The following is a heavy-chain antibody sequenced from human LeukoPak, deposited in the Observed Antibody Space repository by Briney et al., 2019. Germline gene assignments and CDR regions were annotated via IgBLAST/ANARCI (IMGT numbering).Heavy chain of an antibody. V-gene: IGHV3-23*01. CDR1: GFTFSSYA. D-gene: IGHD1-26*01. CDR2: ISDSGGTT. CDR3: AAASGNYGP. Sequence: GGSLRPSCAASGFTFSSYAMSWVRQAPGKGLERVSLISDSGGTTYYADSVKGRFTISRDNSKNTLFLQMNSLRAEDTAVYYCAAASGNYGPWGQGTLVTVSS. J-gene: IGHJ5*02.